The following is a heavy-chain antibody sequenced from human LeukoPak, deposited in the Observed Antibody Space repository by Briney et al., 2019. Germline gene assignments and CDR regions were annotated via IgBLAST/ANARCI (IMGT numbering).Heavy chain of an antibody. Sequence: SETLTLTCAVSGGSFSDYYWSWIRQSPGRGLEWIGEINQSGSTDYNPSLKSRVIISMDTSKTQFSLNLSSVTAADTAVYYCARDSDSSGYYPFYWGQGTPVTVSS. J-gene: IGHJ4*02. V-gene: IGHV4-34*01. CDR3: ARDSDSSGYYPFY. CDR2: INQSGST. CDR1: GGSFSDYY. D-gene: IGHD3-22*01.